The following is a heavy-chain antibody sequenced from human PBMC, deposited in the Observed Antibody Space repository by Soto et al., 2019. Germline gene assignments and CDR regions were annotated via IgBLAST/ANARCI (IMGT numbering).Heavy chain of an antibody. J-gene: IGHJ4*02. D-gene: IGHD3-10*01. CDR1: GYSISAYY. CDR3: GRDDYGIFPY. Sequence: ASVKVSFTASGYSISAYYIHWLRQAPGQGLEWMGWIDPKNGGTVSAQKFQGRLTMTRDTPISTVYMDLSGLTSDDTALYYCGRDDYGIFPYWGQGSLVTVSS. CDR2: IDPKNGGT. V-gene: IGHV1-2*02.